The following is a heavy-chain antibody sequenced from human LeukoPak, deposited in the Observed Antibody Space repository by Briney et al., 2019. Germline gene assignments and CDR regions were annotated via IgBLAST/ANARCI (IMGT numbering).Heavy chain of an antibody. Sequence: PGGSLRLSCAASGFTFNIYAMSWVRQAPGKGLEWVSTISGSGGTTYYADSVKGRFTISRDNSENTLYLQMNSLRAEDTALYYRAKLEGRDHWGQGTLVTVSS. J-gene: IGHJ4*02. CDR1: GFTFNIYA. CDR2: ISGSGGTT. CDR3: AKLEGRDH. V-gene: IGHV3-23*01.